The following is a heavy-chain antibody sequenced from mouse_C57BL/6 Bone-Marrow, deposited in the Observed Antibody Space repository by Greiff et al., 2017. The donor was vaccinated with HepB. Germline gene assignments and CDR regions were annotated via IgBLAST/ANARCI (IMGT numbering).Heavy chain of an antibody. V-gene: IGHV1-39*01. CDR2: INPNYGTT. J-gene: IGHJ4*01. D-gene: IGHD2-5*01. CDR1: GYSFTDYN. CDR3: ARASASYSKYDNYAMDY. Sequence: VQLQQSGPELVKPGASVKISCKASGYSFTDYNMNWVKQSNGKSLEWIGVINPNYGTTSYNQKFKGKATLTVDQSSSTAYMQLNSLTSEDSAVYYCARASASYSKYDNYAMDYWGQGTSVTVSS.